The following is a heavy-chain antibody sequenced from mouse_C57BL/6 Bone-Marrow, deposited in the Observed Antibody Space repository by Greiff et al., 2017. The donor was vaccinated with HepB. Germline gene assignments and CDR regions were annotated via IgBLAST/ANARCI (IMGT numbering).Heavy chain of an antibody. J-gene: IGHJ4*01. CDR3: ARHTYYSSLYAMDY. Sequence: EVKLVESGGGLVQPGGSLKLSCAASGFTFSDYYMYWVRQTPEKRLEWVAYISNGGGSTYYPDTVKGRFTISRDNAKNTLYLQMSRLKSEDTAMYYCARHTYYSSLYAMDYWGQGTSVTVSS. D-gene: IGHD2-5*01. V-gene: IGHV5-12*01. CDR2: ISNGGGST. CDR1: GFTFSDYY.